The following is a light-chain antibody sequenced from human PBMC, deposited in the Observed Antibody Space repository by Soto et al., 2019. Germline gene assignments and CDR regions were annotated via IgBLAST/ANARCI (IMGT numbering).Light chain of an antibody. CDR3: QQYGGSPIT. V-gene: IGKV3-20*01. CDR2: GAS. Sequence: EIVLTQSPGTLSLSPVERATLSCRASQSVSSSYLAWYQQKPGQAPRLLIYGASSRATGIPDRFSGSGSGADFTLTVSRLEPEDFAVYYCQQYGGSPITFGQGTRLEI. J-gene: IGKJ5*01. CDR1: QSVSSSY.